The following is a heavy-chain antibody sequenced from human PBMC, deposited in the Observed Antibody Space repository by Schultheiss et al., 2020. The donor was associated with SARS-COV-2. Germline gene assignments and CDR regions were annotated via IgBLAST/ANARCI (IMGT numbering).Heavy chain of an antibody. CDR3: AKDSRKTVTTH. Sequence: GESLKISCAASGFTFSSYAMHWVRQAPGKGLEWVALVWYDGNNKYYADSVRGQFTISRDNSKNTLYLQMNSLRAEDTAVYYCAKDSRKTVTTHWGQGTLVTVSS. J-gene: IGHJ4*02. CDR1: GFTFSSYA. V-gene: IGHV3-33*06. CDR2: VWYDGNNK. D-gene: IGHD4-17*01.